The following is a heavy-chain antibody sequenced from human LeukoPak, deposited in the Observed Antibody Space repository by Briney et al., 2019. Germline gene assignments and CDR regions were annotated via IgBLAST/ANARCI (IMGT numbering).Heavy chain of an antibody. CDR3: ARSKPGGYDFWSGYHNPTYYFDY. D-gene: IGHD3-3*01. V-gene: IGHV4-59*01. Sequence: PSETLSLTCTVSGGSISSYYWSWIRQPPGKGLEWIGYIYYSGSTNYNPSLKSRVTISVDTSKNQFSLKLSSVTAADTAVYYCARSKPGGYDFWSGYHNPTYYFDYWGQGTLVTVSS. CDR1: GGSISSYY. J-gene: IGHJ4*02. CDR2: IYYSGST.